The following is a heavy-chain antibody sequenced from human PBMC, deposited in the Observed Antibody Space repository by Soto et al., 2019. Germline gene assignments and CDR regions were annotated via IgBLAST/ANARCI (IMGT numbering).Heavy chain of an antibody. J-gene: IGHJ2*01. CDR2: IFYSGTT. Sequence: QVQLQESGPGLVKPSQTLSLTCTVSGGSISSGDYYWSWIRQPPGKGLEWIEYIFYSGTTYYNPSLKSRVTISVDTSKNQFSLNLSSVTAADTAVYYCARATFYYGSGSSWYFDLWGRGTLVTVSS. CDR3: ARATFYYGSGSSWYFDL. D-gene: IGHD3-10*01. V-gene: IGHV4-30-4*01. CDR1: GGSISSGDYY.